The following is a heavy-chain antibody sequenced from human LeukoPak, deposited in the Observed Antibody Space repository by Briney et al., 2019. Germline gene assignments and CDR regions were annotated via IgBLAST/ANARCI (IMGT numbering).Heavy chain of an antibody. V-gene: IGHV3-33*01. CDR1: GFTFSSYA. D-gene: IGHD3-22*01. CDR2: IWYDGRNK. J-gene: IGHJ4*02. CDR3: ARDTLPLGRGYYYNFDY. Sequence: PGGSLRLSCEVSGFTFSSYAMHWVRQAPGKGLEWVAVIWYDGRNKYYADSVKGRFTISRDNSKNTLFLQVNSLTAEDTAVYYCARDTLPLGRGYYYNFDYWGQGTLVTVSS.